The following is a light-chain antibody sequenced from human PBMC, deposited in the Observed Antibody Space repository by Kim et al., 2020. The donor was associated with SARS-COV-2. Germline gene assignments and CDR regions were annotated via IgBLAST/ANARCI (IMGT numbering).Light chain of an antibody. CDR1: SLRSYY. Sequence: SSELTQDPAVSVALGQTVRITCHGDSLRSYYAPWYQQKPGQAPILVIYGKNNRPSGIPDRFSGSSSGNPASLTITGTPAGDEADYYCNSRASNETVFFG. J-gene: IGLJ2*01. CDR2: GKN. V-gene: IGLV3-19*01. CDR3: NSRASNETVF.